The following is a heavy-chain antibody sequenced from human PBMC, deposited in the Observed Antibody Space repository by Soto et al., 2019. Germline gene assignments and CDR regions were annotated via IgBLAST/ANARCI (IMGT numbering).Heavy chain of an antibody. CDR1: GFTFDDYG. V-gene: IGHV3-20*04. Sequence: SGGSLRLSCAASGFTFDDYGMSWVRQAPGKGLEWVSGINWNGGSTGYADSVKGRFTISRDNAKNSLYLQMNSLRAEDTALYYCARALDTMIVVAQFAFDIWGQGTMVTVSS. CDR3: ARALDTMIVVAQFAFDI. CDR2: INWNGGST. D-gene: IGHD3-22*01. J-gene: IGHJ3*02.